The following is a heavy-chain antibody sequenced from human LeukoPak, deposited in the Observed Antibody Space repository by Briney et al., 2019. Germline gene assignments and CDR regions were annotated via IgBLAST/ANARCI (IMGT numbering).Heavy chain of an antibody. CDR2: ISGSGDST. CDR3: AKGLSGWFDY. V-gene: IGHV3-23*01. D-gene: IGHD6-19*01. J-gene: IGHJ4*02. Sequence: GGSLRLSCGASGFTFSSYAMTWVRQAPGKGLEWVSGISGSGDSTYYADSVKGRFTISRDNSKNTLYLQMNSLRAEDTAVYYCAKGLSGWFDYWGQGTLVTVSS. CDR1: GFTFSSYA.